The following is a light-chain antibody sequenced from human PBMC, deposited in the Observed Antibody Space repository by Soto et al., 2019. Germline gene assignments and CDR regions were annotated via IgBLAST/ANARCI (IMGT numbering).Light chain of an antibody. J-gene: IGKJ5*01. CDR2: AAS. CDR1: QGISSY. Sequence: IQFTESPSSLSASVGDRVTSTCRASQGISSYLAWYQQKPGKAPKLLIYAASTLQSGVPSRFSGSGSGTDLTLTISSLQPEDFATYYCQQHGQWPITFGQGTRLEIK. V-gene: IGKV1-9*01. CDR3: QQHGQWPIT.